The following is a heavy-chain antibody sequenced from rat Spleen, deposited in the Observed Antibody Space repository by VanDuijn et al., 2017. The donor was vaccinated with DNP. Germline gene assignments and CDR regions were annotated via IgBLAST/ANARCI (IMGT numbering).Heavy chain of an antibody. CDR1: GFTFSSFP. Sequence: EVQLAESGGGLVQPGRSMKLSCAASGFTFSSFPMAWVRQAPTKGLEWVATISYDGSSTYYGDSVTGRFTISKDNAKSNLYLQMDNLRSEDTATYYCVTHGSISSTSTGAMDVWGQGTSVTVSS. CDR3: VTHGSISSTSTGAMDV. J-gene: IGHJ4*01. V-gene: IGHV5-46*01. D-gene: IGHD1-5*01. CDR2: ISYDGSST.